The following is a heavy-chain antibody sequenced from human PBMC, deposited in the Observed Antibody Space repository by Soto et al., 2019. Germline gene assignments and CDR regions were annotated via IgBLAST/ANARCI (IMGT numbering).Heavy chain of an antibody. CDR1: GFTFSSYG. CDR3: ARQYYDILTCTAPPEDDAFDL. V-gene: IGHV3-33*01. D-gene: IGHD3-9*01. CDR2: IWYDGSNK. Sequence: QVQLVESGGGVVQPGRSLRLSCAASGFTFSSYGMHWVRQAPGNGLEWVAVIWYDGSNKYYADSVKGRFTIARDNSNNKLYLQMNILRAEGTAVYYCARQYYDILTCTAPPEDDAFDLWGQGTMVTVSS. J-gene: IGHJ3*01.